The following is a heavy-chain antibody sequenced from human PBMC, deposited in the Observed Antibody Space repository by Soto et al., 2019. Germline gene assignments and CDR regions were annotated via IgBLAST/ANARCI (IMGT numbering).Heavy chain of an antibody. J-gene: IGHJ4*02. D-gene: IGHD5-18*01. CDR3: ARHPVYSYGADFDY. Sequence: QLQLQESGPGLVKPSETLSLTCTVSGGSISSSSYYWGWIRQPPGKGLEWIGSIYYSGSTYYNPSHTSRVTISVDTSKNQFSLKLSSVTAADTAVYYCARHPVYSYGADFDYWGQGTLVTVSS. CDR1: GGSISSSSYY. V-gene: IGHV4-39*01. CDR2: IYYSGST.